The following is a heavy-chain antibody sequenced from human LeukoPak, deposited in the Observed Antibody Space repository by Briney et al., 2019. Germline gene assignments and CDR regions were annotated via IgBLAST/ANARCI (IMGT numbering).Heavy chain of an antibody. CDR2: IIPIFGTA. V-gene: IGHV1-69*13. D-gene: IGHD2-15*01. Sequence: SVKVSCKASGGTFSSYAISWVRQAPGQGLEWMGGIIPIFGTANYAQKLQGRVTITADESTSTAYMELSSLRSEDTAVYYCARGPPYCSGGSCYSPNYYYMDVWGKGTTVTVSS. CDR3: ARGPPYCSGGSCYSPNYYYMDV. J-gene: IGHJ6*03. CDR1: GGTFSSYA.